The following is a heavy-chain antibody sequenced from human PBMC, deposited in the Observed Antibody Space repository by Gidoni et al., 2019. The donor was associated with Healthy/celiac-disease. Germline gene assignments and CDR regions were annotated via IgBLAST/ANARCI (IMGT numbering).Heavy chain of an antibody. CDR3: TRGDFWPYDSSGYWIDY. CDR2: IRSKAYGGTT. D-gene: IGHD3-22*01. Sequence: EVQLVESGGGLVQPGRSLRLSCTASGFTFGDYAMSWFRQAPGKGLEWVGFIRSKAYGGTTEYAASVKGRFTISRDDSKSIAYLQMNSLKTEDTAVYYCTRGDFWPYDSSGYWIDYWGQGTLVTVSS. CDR1: GFTFGDYA. J-gene: IGHJ4*02. V-gene: IGHV3-49*03.